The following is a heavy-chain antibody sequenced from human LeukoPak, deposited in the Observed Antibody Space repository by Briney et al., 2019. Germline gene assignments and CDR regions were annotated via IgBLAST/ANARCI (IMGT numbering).Heavy chain of an antibody. CDR1: GFTFGGYA. Sequence: GGSLRLSCTASGFTFGGYAMSWFRQAPGKGLEWVGFIRSKAYGGTTEYAASVKGRFTISRDDSKSIAYLQMNSLKTEDTAVYYCTSYSGNYWGQGTLVTVSS. CDR2: IRSKAYGGTT. V-gene: IGHV3-49*03. D-gene: IGHD2-15*01. CDR3: TSYSGNY. J-gene: IGHJ4*02.